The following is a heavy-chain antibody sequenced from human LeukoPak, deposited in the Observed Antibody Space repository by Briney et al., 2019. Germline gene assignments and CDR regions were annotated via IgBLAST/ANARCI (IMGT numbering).Heavy chain of an antibody. CDR2: TYYRSKWYN. J-gene: IGHJ6*03. Sequence: SQTLSLTCAISGDSVSSNSAAWNWIRQSPSRGLEWLGRTYYRSKWYNDYAVSVKSRITINPDTSKNQFSLQLNSVTPEDTAVYYCARGVGIVGASVLRMGYYYYYMDVWGKGTTVTISS. V-gene: IGHV6-1*01. CDR3: ARGVGIVGASVLRMGYYYYYMDV. CDR1: GDSVSSNSAA. D-gene: IGHD1-26*01.